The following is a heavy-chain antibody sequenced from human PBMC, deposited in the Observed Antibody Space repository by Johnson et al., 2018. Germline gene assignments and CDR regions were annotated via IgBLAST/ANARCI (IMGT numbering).Heavy chain of an antibody. CDR1: VFTFSNYW. J-gene: IGHJ3*02. CDR2: ISYDGSNK. V-gene: IGHV3-30*03. CDR3: ARDHRAPLYCSVGSCFNAFDI. Sequence: QVQLVESGGGLVQPGGSLRLSCAASVFTFSNYWMSWVRQAPGKGLEWVAVISYDGSNKYYADSVKGRFTISRDNSKNTLYLQMNSLRAEDTAVYYCARDHRAPLYCSVGSCFNAFDIWGQGTMVTVSS. D-gene: IGHD2-15*01.